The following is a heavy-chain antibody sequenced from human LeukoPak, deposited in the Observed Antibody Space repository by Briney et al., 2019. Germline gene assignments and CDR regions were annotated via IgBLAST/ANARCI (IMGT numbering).Heavy chain of an antibody. J-gene: IGHJ6*03. Sequence: GGSLRLSCAASGFTFSSYGMSWVRQAPGKGLEWVSSISGSGGSTYYADPVKGRFTISRDNSKNTLYLQMNSLRAEDTAVYYCARGTSGTTAYYYYMDVWGKGTTVTISS. CDR3: ARGTSGTTAYYYYMDV. D-gene: IGHD1-1*01. CDR2: ISGSGGST. CDR1: GFTFSSYG. V-gene: IGHV3-23*01.